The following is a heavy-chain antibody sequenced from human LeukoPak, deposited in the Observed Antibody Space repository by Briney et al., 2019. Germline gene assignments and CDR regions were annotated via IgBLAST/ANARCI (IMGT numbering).Heavy chain of an antibody. CDR1: GFTFDDYG. J-gene: IGHJ4*02. D-gene: IGHD3-22*01. Sequence: GGSLRLSCAASGFTFDDYGMSWVRQAPGKGLEWVSGINWNGGSTGYADSVKGRFTISRDNAKNSLYLQMNSLRAEDTALYYCARGGTYYYDSSGYSFFDYWGQGTLVTVSS. CDR2: INWNGGST. V-gene: IGHV3-20*04. CDR3: ARGGTYYYDSSGYSFFDY.